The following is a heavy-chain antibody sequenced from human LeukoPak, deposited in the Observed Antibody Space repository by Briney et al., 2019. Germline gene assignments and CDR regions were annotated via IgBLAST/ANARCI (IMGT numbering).Heavy chain of an antibody. V-gene: IGHV5-10-1*01. CDR2: IDPSDSYT. CDR3: ARHYYDTSSGMDV. Sequence: GESLKISCKGSGYGFTSYWISWVRQVPGKGLEWMGRIDPSDSYTNYRPSFQGHVTISADKSISTAYLQWSSLKASDTAMYYCARHYYDTSSGMDVWGQGTTVTVSS. CDR1: GYGFTSYW. D-gene: IGHD3-22*01. J-gene: IGHJ6*02.